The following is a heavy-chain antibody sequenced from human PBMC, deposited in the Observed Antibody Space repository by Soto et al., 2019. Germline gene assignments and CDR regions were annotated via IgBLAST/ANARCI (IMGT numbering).Heavy chain of an antibody. Sequence: GGSLRLSCAASGFNVSSNYMSWVRQAPGKGLEWVSVIYSGGSTYYADSVKGRFTISRDNSKNTLYLQMNSLRSEDTAVYYCARDPGYSYGNTWGQGTLVTVSS. J-gene: IGHJ5*02. CDR3: ARDPGYSYGNT. CDR2: IYSGGST. CDR1: GFNVSSNY. V-gene: IGHV3-66*01. D-gene: IGHD5-18*01.